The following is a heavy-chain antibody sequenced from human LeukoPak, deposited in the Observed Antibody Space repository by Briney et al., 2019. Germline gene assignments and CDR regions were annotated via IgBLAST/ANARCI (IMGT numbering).Heavy chain of an antibody. CDR2: IKQDGSEK. D-gene: IGHD3-16*01. J-gene: IGHJ4*02. V-gene: IGHV3-7*01. CDR1: GFTFSNAW. CDR3: AREPTGDHFDY. Sequence: GGSLRLSCPGSGFTFSNAWMSWVRQAPGKGLEWVANIKQDGSEKYYVDSVKGRFTISRDNAKNSLYLQMNSLRAEDTAVYYCAREPTGDHFDYWGQGTLVTVSS.